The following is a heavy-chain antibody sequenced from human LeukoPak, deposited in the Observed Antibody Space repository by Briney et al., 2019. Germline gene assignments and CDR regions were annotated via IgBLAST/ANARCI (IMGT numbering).Heavy chain of an antibody. J-gene: IGHJ4*02. CDR2: ISTSSSHM. CDR1: GFTFKIYS. CDR3: ARDDTSAHFFDY. Sequence: SGGSLGLSCAASGFTFKIYSMNWVRQAPGKGLEWVSSISTSSSHMYHADSVKGRFTISRDNAKNSLYLQMNTLRAEDTAVYYCARDDTSAHFFDYWGQGTLVTVSS. D-gene: IGHD3-10*01. V-gene: IGHV3-21*01.